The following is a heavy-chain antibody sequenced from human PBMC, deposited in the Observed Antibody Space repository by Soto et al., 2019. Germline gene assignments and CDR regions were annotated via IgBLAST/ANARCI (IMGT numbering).Heavy chain of an antibody. CDR3: ARGGWYLDH. D-gene: IGHD6-19*01. CDR2: MYYSGTT. CDR1: GGSIRRCY. V-gene: IGHV4-59*01. Sequence: SETLSLTCPGSGGSIRRCYWLWIRQPPGKGLEWIGYMYYSGTTNYPPPLRSRITMSVDTSKNQFSLKLSSVTAADTAVYYCARGGWYLDHWGQGILVTSPQ. J-gene: IGHJ4*02.